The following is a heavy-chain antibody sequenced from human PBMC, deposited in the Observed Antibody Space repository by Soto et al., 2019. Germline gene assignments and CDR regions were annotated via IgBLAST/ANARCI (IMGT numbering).Heavy chain of an antibody. V-gene: IGHV3-23*01. D-gene: IGHD2-2*01. CDR3: ARDIVVVPAASYYYYYGMDV. CDR2: ISGSGFKK. Sequence: PGGSLRLSCAASGFIFENFGMSWVRQAPGKGLEWISSISGSGFKKYYADSVKGRFTISRDNSKNTLYLQMNSLRAEDTAVYYCARDIVVVPAASYYYYYGMDVWGQGTTVTVSS. J-gene: IGHJ6*02. CDR1: GFIFENFG.